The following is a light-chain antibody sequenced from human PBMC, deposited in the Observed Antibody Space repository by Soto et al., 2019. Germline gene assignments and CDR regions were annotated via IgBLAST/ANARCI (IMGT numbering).Light chain of an antibody. V-gene: IGLV2-14*01. Sequence: QSALTQPASVSGSPGQSITIACTGTSSDVGGYDYVSWFQQNPRKAPKLIIFEVRNRPSGVSYRFSGSKSGNTASLAISGLEAEDEATYYCSSYSSSSTLVFGTGTKVTVL. CDR1: SSDVGGYDY. CDR2: EVR. J-gene: IGLJ1*01. CDR3: SSYSSSSTLV.